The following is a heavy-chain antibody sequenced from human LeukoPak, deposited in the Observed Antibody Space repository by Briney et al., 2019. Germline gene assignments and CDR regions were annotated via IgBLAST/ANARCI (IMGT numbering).Heavy chain of an antibody. CDR1: GFTFSSYA. CDR2: ISGSGGST. J-gene: IGHJ3*02. D-gene: IGHD1-26*01. Sequence: NPGGSLRLSCAASGFTFSSYAMSWVRQAPGKGLEWVSAISGSGGSTCYADSVKGRFTISRDNSKNTLYLQMNSLRAEDTAVYYCARVRYSGSSTYAFDIWGQGTMVTVSS. V-gene: IGHV3-23*01. CDR3: ARVRYSGSSTYAFDI.